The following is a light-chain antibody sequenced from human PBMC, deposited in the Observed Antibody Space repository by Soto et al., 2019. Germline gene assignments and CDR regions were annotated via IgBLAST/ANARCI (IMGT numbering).Light chain of an antibody. CDR2: KAS. CDR1: QSISSW. V-gene: IGKV1-5*03. J-gene: IGKJ2*01. Sequence: DIQMTQSPSTLSASVGDRVTITCRASQSISSWLAWYQQKPGKAPKLLIYKASSLASGVPTRFSGSGSRTEFTLTISSLQPDDFATYYCQQYNSYPYTFGQGTKLEIK. CDR3: QQYNSYPYT.